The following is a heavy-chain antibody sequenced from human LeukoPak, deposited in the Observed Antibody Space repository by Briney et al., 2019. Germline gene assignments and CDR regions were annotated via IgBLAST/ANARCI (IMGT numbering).Heavy chain of an antibody. D-gene: IGHD2-15*01. CDR2: ITASGDST. Sequence: GESLRLSCAASGFTFSNYVMIWVRQAPGKGLEWVSGITASGDSTYYGDSVKGRFTTSRDNSKNTVYLQMNSLRVDDTAVYFCARRDIVVVVSASDYWGQGTLVTVSS. CDR3: ARRDIVVVVSASDY. CDR1: GFTFSNYV. V-gene: IGHV3-23*01. J-gene: IGHJ4*02.